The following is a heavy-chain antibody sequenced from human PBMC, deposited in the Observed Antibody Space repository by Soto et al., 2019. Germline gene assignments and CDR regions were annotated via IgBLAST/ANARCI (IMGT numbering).Heavy chain of an antibody. J-gene: IGHJ4*02. CDR2: ISAYNGNT. Sequence: ASVKVSCKASGYTFTSYGIIGVRQVPGQGLEWMGWISAYNGNTNYAQKLQGRVTMTTDTSTSTAYMELRSLRSDYTAVYYCAILWFGELPIDYWGQGTLVTVSS. V-gene: IGHV1-18*01. D-gene: IGHD3-10*01. CDR3: AILWFGELPIDY. CDR1: GYTFTSYG.